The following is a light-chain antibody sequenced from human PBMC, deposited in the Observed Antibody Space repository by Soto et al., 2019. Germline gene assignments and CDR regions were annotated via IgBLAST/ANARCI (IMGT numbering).Light chain of an antibody. V-gene: IGLV2-8*01. CDR2: EVS. J-gene: IGLJ1*01. Sequence: QSALTQPPSASGSPGQSVTISCTGTSFDVGGYNYVPWYQQHPGKAPQVLMYEVSKRPSGVPDRFSGSKSGNTASLTVSGLQAEDEADYYCSAYAGSPYLYVFGSGTKVTVL. CDR3: SAYAGSPYLYV. CDR1: SFDVGGYNY.